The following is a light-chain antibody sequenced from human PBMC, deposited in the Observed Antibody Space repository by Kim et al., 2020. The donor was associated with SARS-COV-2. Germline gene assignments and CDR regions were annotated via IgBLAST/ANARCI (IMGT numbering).Light chain of an antibody. CDR2: GAS. CDR1: QGIAKD. Sequence: DIQMTQSPSSLSVSVGDRVTITCRASQGIAKDLAWFQQKPGKAPKSLVYGASSLQSGAPSRFSGSGSGTEFTLTITSLQPEDFVAYFCQQYNSYPLTFGGGTKVDIK. CDR3: QQYNSYPLT. V-gene: IGKV1-16*01. J-gene: IGKJ4*01.